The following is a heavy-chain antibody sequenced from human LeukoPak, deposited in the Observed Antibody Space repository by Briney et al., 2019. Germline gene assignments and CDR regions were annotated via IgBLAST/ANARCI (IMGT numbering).Heavy chain of an antibody. CDR3: ARRVHNRGLYDLGAFDI. Sequence: SETLPLTCSVSGGSISSSYWGWIRQPPGRGLEWIGYSYYTGDSNYSPSLKSRVTISFATSKNQFSLRLRSVTATDTAVYYCARRVHNRGLYDLGAFDIWGQGTMVTVSS. CDR1: GGSISSSY. J-gene: IGHJ3*02. D-gene: IGHD1-14*01. CDR2: SYYTGDS. V-gene: IGHV4-59*08.